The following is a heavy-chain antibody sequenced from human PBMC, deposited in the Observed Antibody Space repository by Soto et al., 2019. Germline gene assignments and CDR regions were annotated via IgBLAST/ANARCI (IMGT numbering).Heavy chain of an antibody. Sequence: GVSLRLSCAASGFTFDDYAMHWVRQAPGKGLEWVSGISWNSGSIGYADSVKGRFTISRDNAKNSLYLQMNSLRAEDTALYYCAKDIRGYYGSGSYPDYWGQGTLVTVSS. CDR1: GFTFDDYA. CDR3: AKDIRGYYGSGSYPDY. V-gene: IGHV3-9*01. J-gene: IGHJ4*02. CDR2: ISWNSGSI. D-gene: IGHD3-10*01.